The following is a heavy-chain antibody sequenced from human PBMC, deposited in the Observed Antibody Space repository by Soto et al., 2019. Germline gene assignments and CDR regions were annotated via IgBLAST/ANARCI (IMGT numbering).Heavy chain of an antibody. CDR1: GDSVSSNSAA. CDR3: ARVRMVDNTWPRYMGV. J-gene: IGHJ6*02. V-gene: IGHV6-1*01. CDR2: TYYRSRWYV. D-gene: IGHD2-15*01. Sequence: SQTLPLTCAISGDSVSSNSAAWNWIRLSPSRGLEWLGWTYYRSRWYVDYAESVRSRVTISADRSKNQFSLQLRSVTPEDTAVYYCARVRMVDNTWPRYMGVWGQGTTGTVSS.